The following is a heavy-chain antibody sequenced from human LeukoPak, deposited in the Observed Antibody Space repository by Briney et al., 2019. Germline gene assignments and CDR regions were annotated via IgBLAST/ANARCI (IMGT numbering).Heavy chain of an antibody. J-gene: IGHJ6*02. V-gene: IGHV4-59*08. Sequence: SETLSLTCTVSGASLSNYYWSWIRQPPGKGLEWIGYVYDTGSTNYNASLKSRVTISVDTSKNQFSLKLSSVTAADTAVYYCARHEGFGNYNDYYYDIDVWGQGTTVTVSS. D-gene: IGHD4-11*01. CDR2: VYDTGST. CDR1: GASLSNYY. CDR3: ARHEGFGNYNDYYYDIDV.